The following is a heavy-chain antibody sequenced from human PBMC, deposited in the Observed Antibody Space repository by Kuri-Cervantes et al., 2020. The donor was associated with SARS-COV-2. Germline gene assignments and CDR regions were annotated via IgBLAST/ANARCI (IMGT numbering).Heavy chain of an antibody. J-gene: IGHJ6*03. V-gene: IGHV3-21*01. CDR3: ARGAANYYYMDV. CDR2: ISSTSSYI. Sequence: GGSLRLSCAASGFTFSSYSMNWVRQAPGKGLEWVSSISSTSSYIYYADSVKGRFTISRDNAKNSLYLQMNSLRAEDTAMYYCARGAANYYYMDVWGKGTTGTVSS. D-gene: IGHD3-16*01. CDR1: GFTFSSYS.